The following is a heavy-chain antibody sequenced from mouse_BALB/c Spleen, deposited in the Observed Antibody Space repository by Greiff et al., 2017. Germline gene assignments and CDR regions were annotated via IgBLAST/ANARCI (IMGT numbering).Heavy chain of an antibody. Sequence: VQLQQSGPELVKPGASVKISCKASGYAFSSSWMNWVKQRPGQGLEWIGRIYPGDGDTNYNGKFKGKATLTADKSSSTAYMQLSSLTSVDSAVYFCARRGDRYDVGYAMDYWGQGTSVTVSS. CDR3: ARRGDRYDVGYAMDY. V-gene: IGHV1-82*01. D-gene: IGHD2-14*01. CDR2: IYPGDGDT. CDR1: GYAFSSSW. J-gene: IGHJ4*01.